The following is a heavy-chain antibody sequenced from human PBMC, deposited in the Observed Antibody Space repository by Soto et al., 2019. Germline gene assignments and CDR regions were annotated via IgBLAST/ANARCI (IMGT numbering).Heavy chain of an antibody. J-gene: IGHJ4*02. V-gene: IGHV1-18*01. CDR2: ISGFNGQT. CDR3: ARVDPRGVAVVRDY. Sequence: GPGVKKPGASVNVSCKASGNTFASHGFSWVRQAPGQGLEWMGWISGFNGQTNYALKFQGRVTLTTDTSTSTAYMELRSLRSDDTAVYFCARVDPRGVAVVRDYWGQGTLVTVSS. CDR1: GNTFASHG. D-gene: IGHD3-10*01.